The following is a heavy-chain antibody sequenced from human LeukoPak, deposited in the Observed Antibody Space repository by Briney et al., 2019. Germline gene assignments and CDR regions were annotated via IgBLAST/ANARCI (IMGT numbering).Heavy chain of an antibody. J-gene: IGHJ4*02. D-gene: IGHD3-10*01. Sequence: ASVKVSCKASVHTFADYYMHWVRQAPGQRLEWMGGINPNSGGTNHAQKFQGRDTMTRDTSISTAYMELSRLRSDDTAVYYCARDRPLDADDYYGFYYFDYWGQGTLVTVSS. CDR2: INPNSGGT. CDR1: VHTFADYY. V-gene: IGHV1-2*02. CDR3: ARDRPLDADDYYGFYYFDY.